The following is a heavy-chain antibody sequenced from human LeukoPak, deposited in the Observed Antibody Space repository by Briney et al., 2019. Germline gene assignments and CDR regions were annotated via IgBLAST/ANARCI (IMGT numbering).Heavy chain of an antibody. V-gene: IGHV4-59*01. CDR1: GGSLSSYY. CDR2: IYYSGNT. CDR3: ARGLGYCSSTTCYPWFGP. J-gene: IGHJ5*02. Sequence: SETLSLTCTVSGGSLSSYYWSWIRQPPGKGLEWIGYIYYSGNTNYNPSLRSRGTMSVDTSKNQFSLKLSSVTAADTAVYYCARGLGYCSSTTCYPWFGPWGQGTLVTVSS. D-gene: IGHD2-2*01.